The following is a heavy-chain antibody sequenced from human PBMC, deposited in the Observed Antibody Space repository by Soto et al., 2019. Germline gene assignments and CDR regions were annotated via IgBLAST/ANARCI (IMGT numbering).Heavy chain of an antibody. CDR1: GFTFSSYA. CDR2: ISYDGSNK. J-gene: IGHJ4*02. V-gene: IGHV3-30-3*01. D-gene: IGHD4-17*01. Sequence: PGGSLRLSCAASGFTFSSYAMHWVRQAPGKGLEWVAVISYDGSNKYYADSVKGRFTISRDNSKNTLYLQMNSLRAEDTAVYYCARDKDYGDYAFDYWGQGTLVTSPQ. CDR3: ARDKDYGDYAFDY.